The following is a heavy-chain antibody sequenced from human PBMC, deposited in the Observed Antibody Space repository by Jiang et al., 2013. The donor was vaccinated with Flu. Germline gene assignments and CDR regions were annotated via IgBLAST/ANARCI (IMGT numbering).Heavy chain of an antibody. CDR3: ARDLRGHCSGGSCTTQDPRTPTYYYYYYGMDV. Sequence: VQLVESGGGLVKPGGSLRLSCAASGFTFSSYSMNWVRQAPGKGLEWVSSISSSSSYIYYADSVKGRFTISRDNAKNSLYLQMNSLRAEDTAVYYCARDLRGHCSGGSCTTQDPRTPTYYYYYYGMDVWGQGTTVTVS. CDR1: GFTFSSYS. D-gene: IGHD2-15*01. J-gene: IGHJ6*02. V-gene: IGHV3-21*01. CDR2: ISSSSSYI.